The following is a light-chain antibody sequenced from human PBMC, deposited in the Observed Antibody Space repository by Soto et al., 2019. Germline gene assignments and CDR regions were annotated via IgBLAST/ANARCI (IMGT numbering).Light chain of an antibody. V-gene: IGLV2-14*03. Sequence: QSALTQPASVSGSPGQSITISCIGTSSDVGAYNYVSWYKQHPGKAPKLMIYDVTNRPSGVSNRFSGSKSGNAASLTISGLQAEDEADYFCTSYISSSTSYVFGNGTKVTVL. CDR2: DVT. J-gene: IGLJ1*01. CDR1: SSDVGAYNY. CDR3: TSYISSSTSYV.